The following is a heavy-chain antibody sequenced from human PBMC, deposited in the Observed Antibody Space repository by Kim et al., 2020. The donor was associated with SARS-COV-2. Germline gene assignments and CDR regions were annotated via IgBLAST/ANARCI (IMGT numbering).Heavy chain of an antibody. CDR1: GYTFTDYY. CDR3: ARGGVINATPNDFEI. D-gene: IGHD2-15*01. J-gene: IGHJ3*02. Sequence: ASVKVSCKASGYTFTDYYIHWVRLAPGQGLEWMGWINAKTGGTNYAQKFQGRVTMTRDTSISTAYMELSSLTFDDTAIYYCARGGVINATPNDFEIWGQGTVVTVSS. CDR2: INAKTGGT. V-gene: IGHV1-2*02.